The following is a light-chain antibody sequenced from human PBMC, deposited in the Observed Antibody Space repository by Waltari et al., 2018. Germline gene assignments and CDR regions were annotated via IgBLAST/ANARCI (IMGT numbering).Light chain of an antibody. V-gene: IGLV3-21*04. CDR2: NDS. CDR1: NIGRKS. CDR3: QVWDTSSDHVV. Sequence: SYVLTQAPSVSVAPGQTARITCGGNNIGRKSVHWYQQKPGQAPVLVIYNDSDRPSGIPERFSGSNSGNTATLTISRVEGGDEADYYCQVWDTSSDHVVFGGGTKLTVL. J-gene: IGLJ2*01.